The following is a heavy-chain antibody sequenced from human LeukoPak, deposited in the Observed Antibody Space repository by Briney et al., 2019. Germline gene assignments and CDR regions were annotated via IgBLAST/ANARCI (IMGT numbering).Heavy chain of an antibody. CDR3: AREEKADYYGSGSYGRFDP. D-gene: IGHD3-10*01. CDR1: GFTFSSYA. CDR2: ISYDGSNK. Sequence: SGGSLRLSCAASGFTFSSYAMHWVRQAPGKGLEWVAVISYDGSNKYYADSVKGRFTISGDNSKNTLYLQMNSLRAEDTAVYYCAREEKADYYGSGSYGRFDPWGQGTLVTVSS. V-gene: IGHV3-30*04. J-gene: IGHJ5*02.